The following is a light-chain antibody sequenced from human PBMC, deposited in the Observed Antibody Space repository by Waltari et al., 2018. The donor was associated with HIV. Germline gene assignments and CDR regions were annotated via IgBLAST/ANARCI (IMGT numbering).Light chain of an antibody. CDR3: CSYAGSSTLV. J-gene: IGLJ2*01. V-gene: IGLV2-23*02. CDR1: SSDVGGYNY. Sequence: QSALTQPASVSGSPGQSITISCTGTSSDVGGYNYVSWYQQHPGKAPKLMIYDVTKRPAGVSNRCSGSKSGNTASLTSSGLQAEDEADYYCCSYAGSSTLVFGGGTKLTVL. CDR2: DVT.